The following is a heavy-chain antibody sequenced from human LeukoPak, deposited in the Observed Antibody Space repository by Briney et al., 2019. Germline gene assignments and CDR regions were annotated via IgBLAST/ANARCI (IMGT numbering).Heavy chain of an antibody. D-gene: IGHD5-12*01. CDR1: GFTFSSYW. J-gene: IGHJ3*02. CDR3: ARSPIKTWEGAFDI. V-gene: IGHV3-74*01. CDR2: INSDGSST. Sequence: PWGSLRLSCAASGFTFSSYWMHWGRQAPGKGLVWVSRINSDGSSTSYADSVKGRCTISRDNAKNTLYLQMNSLRAEDTAVYYCARSPIKTWEGAFDIWGQGTMVTVSS.